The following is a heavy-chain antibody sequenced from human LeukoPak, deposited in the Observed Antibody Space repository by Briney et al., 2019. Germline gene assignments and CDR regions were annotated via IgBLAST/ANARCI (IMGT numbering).Heavy chain of an antibody. Sequence: PSETLSLTCTVSGGSISSSSYYWSWIRQPPGKGLEWIGYIYYSGSTNYNPSLKSRVTISVDTSKNQFSLKLSSVTAADTAVYYCARHSSGYYFDYWGQGTLVTVSS. CDR2: IYYSGST. D-gene: IGHD3-22*01. CDR1: GGSISSSSYY. J-gene: IGHJ4*02. V-gene: IGHV4-61*05. CDR3: ARHSSGYYFDY.